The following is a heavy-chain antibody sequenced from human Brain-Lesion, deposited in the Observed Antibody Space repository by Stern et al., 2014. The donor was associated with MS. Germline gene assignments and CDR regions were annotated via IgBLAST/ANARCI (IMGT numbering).Heavy chain of an antibody. Sequence: EVQLVESGGDLVQPGRSLRLSCAAFGFTFDDYAMHWVRQGQGQGLERVAGISWNSGTICYADSVKGRFTTSRDNAYSSLYLQMNSLRPEDTALYYCARDITGSSAYFAYWGQGTLVTVSS. V-gene: IGHV3-9*01. CDR3: ARDITGSSAYFAY. D-gene: IGHD1-14*01. CDR2: ISWNSGTI. J-gene: IGHJ4*02. CDR1: GFTFDDYA.